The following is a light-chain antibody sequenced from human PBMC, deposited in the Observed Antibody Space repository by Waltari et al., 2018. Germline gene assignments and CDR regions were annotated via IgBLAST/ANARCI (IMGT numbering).Light chain of an antibody. V-gene: IGLV3-16*01. J-gene: IGLJ2*01. CDR2: KDS. CDR3: LSADSSGTYRGV. CDR1: ALPNKY. Sequence: SYELTQPPSVSVSLGQMARITCSGEALPNKYAYWYQQKPGQFPVLVIYKDSERPSGIPERFSGSNSGTIVTLTISGVQAEDEADYYCLSADSSGTYRGVFGGGTKLTVL.